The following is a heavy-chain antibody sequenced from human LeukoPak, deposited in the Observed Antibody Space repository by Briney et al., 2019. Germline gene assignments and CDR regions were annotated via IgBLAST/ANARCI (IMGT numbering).Heavy chain of an antibody. V-gene: IGHV3-30*18. CDR2: ISYDGSNK. J-gene: IGHJ4*02. CDR3: PKARIVGPPTPLRF. Sequence: PGGSLRLSCAVSGFTLSSYGMHWVRQAPGKGLEWVAVISYDGSNKYYADSVKGRFTISRDNSKNTLYLQMNSLRAEDTAVYYCPKARIVGPPTPLRFWGQGTLVTVSS. D-gene: IGHD1-26*01. CDR1: GFTLSSYG.